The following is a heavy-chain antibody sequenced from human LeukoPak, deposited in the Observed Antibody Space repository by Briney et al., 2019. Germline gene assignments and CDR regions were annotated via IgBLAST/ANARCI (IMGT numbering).Heavy chain of an antibody. J-gene: IGHJ4*02. V-gene: IGHV4-39*07. Sequence: PSETLSLTCTVSGGSISSSSYYWGWIRQPPGKGLEWIGSIYYSGSTYYNPSLKSRVTISVDTSKNQFSLKLSSVTAADTAVYYCARVALRTGEWLLYRLYFDYWGQGTLVTVSS. CDR2: IYYSGST. CDR3: ARVALRTGEWLLYRLYFDY. CDR1: GGSISSSSYY. D-gene: IGHD3-3*01.